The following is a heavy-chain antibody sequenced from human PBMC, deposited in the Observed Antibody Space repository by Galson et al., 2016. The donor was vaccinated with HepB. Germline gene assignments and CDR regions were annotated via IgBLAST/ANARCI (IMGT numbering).Heavy chain of an antibody. D-gene: IGHD2-15*01. CDR3: ARRSGVAATDYYYYYMDV. CDR1: GYSFTSYW. V-gene: IGHV5-10-1*01. Sequence: QSGAAVKKPGESLRISCKGSGYSFTSYWITWVRQMPGKGLEWMGTIDPSDSYTNYSPSFQGHVTISADKSISTAYLQWSSLKASDTAMYYCARRSGVAATDYYYYYMDVWGKGTTVTVSS. CDR2: IDPSDSYT. J-gene: IGHJ6*03.